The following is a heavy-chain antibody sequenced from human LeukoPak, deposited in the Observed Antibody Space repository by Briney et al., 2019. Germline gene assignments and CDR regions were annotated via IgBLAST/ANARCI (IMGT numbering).Heavy chain of an antibody. V-gene: IGHV1-2*02. CDR1: GYTFTDYY. J-gene: IGHJ5*02. CDR3: AGDAIGVVGTISWFDP. D-gene: IGHD1-26*01. CDR2: INPNSGDT. Sequence: ASVKVSCKSSGYTFTDYYIYWLRQAPGQGLEWMGWINPNSGDTNYALRFQDRVTMTSDTSISTAYMELSRLRSDDTAVYYCAGDAIGVVGTISWFDPWGQGTLVTVSS.